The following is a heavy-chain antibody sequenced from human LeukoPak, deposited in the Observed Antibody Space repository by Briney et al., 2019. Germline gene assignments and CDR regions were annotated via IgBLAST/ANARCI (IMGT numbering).Heavy chain of an antibody. V-gene: IGHV4-30-2*01. CDR1: GGSISSGAYY. CDR2: MWHSGGTY. J-gene: IGHJ6*03. CDR3: ARHIGYEGYCSGPSCYLYYMDV. Sequence: PSETLSLTCTVSGGSISSGAYYCSWIRQPPGKGLDWIGYMWHSGGTYYYNPSPKSRVTISVDRSKNQFSLELHSVTAADAAVYYCARHIGYEGYCSGPSCYLYYMDVWGKGTTVTVSS. D-gene: IGHD2-2*01.